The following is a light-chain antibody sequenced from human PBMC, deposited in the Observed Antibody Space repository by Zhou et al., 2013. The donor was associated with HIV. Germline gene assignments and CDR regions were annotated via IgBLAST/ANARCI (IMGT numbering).Light chain of an antibody. CDR1: QDIGTY. V-gene: IGKV3-20*01. CDR2: GAS. Sequence: EIVLTQSPGTLSLSPGERATLSCRASQDIGTYLAWYQHTPGQGPKVLIFGASTRANGIPDRFSGSGSGTEFTLTISRLEPEDFAVYYCQHYGVSPYTFGPGTKLEI. J-gene: IGKJ2*01. CDR3: QHYGVSPYT.